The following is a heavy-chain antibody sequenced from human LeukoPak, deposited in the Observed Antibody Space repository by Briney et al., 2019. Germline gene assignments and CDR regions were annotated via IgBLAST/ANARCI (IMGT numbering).Heavy chain of an antibody. V-gene: IGHV3-30*03. Sequence: GGSLRLSCAASGLTLSSYGMHWVRQAPGKGLEWVAVISSDGSKKYYADSVKGRFTISRDNAKNTLYLQMNGLRAEDTAVYYCTRGGVDHWGQGTLVTVSS. D-gene: IGHD3-16*01. CDR1: GLTLSSYG. J-gene: IGHJ4*02. CDR3: TRGGVDH. CDR2: ISSDGSKK.